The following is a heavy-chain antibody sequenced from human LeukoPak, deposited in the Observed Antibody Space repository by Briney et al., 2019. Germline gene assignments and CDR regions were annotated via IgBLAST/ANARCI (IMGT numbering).Heavy chain of an antibody. Sequence: SVKVSCTASGGTFSSYAISWVRQAPGQGLEWMGRIIPIFGIANYAQKFQGRVTITADKSTSTAYMELSSLRSEDTAVYYCARGIGYCSGGSCYRIGDAFDIWGQETMVTVSS. D-gene: IGHD2-15*01. J-gene: IGHJ3*02. CDR1: GGTFSSYA. CDR2: IIPIFGIA. CDR3: ARGIGYCSGGSCYRIGDAFDI. V-gene: IGHV1-69*04.